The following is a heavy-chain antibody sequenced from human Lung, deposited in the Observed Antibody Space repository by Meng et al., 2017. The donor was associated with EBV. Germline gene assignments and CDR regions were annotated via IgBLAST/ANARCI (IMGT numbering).Heavy chain of an antibody. Sequence: QVEWVQSGADVKKPGSSVKVSCKNSGGTFRSDAISWVRQAPGQGLEWMGGLIPMSDAPHYAQKFQGRVTITADESTSTHYMDLSGLRSEDTAVYYCASESGRGFTPDYWGQGTLVTVSS. CDR1: GGTFRSDA. CDR2: LIPMSDAP. J-gene: IGHJ4*02. CDR3: ASESGRGFTPDY. V-gene: IGHV1-69*01. D-gene: IGHD3-10*01.